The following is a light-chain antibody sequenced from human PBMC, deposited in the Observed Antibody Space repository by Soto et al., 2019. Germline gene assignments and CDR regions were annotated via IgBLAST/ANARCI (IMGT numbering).Light chain of an antibody. Sequence: EIVMTQSPATLSVSPGERATLSCRASQSVTSNLAWYQQKPGQAPRLLIYGASTRATGIPARFSGSGSGTEFTLTISSPQSEDFAVYYCQQYINWPPTFGQGTRLEIK. CDR1: QSVTSN. V-gene: IGKV3-15*01. CDR3: QQYINWPPT. CDR2: GAS. J-gene: IGKJ5*01.